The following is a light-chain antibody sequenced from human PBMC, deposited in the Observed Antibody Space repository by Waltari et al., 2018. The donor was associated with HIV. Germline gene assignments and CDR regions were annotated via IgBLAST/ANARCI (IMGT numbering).Light chain of an antibody. CDR3: QQYDNLPST. J-gene: IGKJ2*01. CDR2: DVS. V-gene: IGKV1-33*01. CDR1: PYIGSS. Sequence: DIQMTQSPSSMSASVGDGVTITCQASPYIGSSLNWHQQKPGKAPKVLIYDVSNLETGVPSRLSGSGSGTDFTFTISSLQPEDIATYYCQQYDNLPSTFGQGTKLEMK.